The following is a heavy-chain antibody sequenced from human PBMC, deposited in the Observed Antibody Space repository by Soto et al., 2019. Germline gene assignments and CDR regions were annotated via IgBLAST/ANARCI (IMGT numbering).Heavy chain of an antibody. V-gene: IGHV4-59*12. CDR3: ERDAISMVRGTNNWFDP. J-gene: IGHJ5*02. D-gene: IGHD3-10*01. CDR2: IYYSGST. CDR1: GVALSSYY. Sequence: PSETLSLTCTVPGVALSSYYWSWIRQPPGKGLEWIGYIYYSGSTNYNPSLKSRVTISVDTSKNTLYLQMNRLRAADTAVYYCERDAISMVRGTNNWFDPWGQGTLVTVSS.